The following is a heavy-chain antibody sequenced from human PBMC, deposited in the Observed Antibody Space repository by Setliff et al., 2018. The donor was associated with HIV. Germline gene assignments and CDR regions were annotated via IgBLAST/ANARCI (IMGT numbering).Heavy chain of an antibody. CDR2: VYHSGTT. D-gene: IGHD3-3*01. J-gene: IGHJ4*02. CDR1: GYSISTAYY. CDR3: MRGRSITIFGVAYFDF. Sequence: SETLSLTCAVSGYSISTAYYWGWIRQPPGEGLEWIGSVYHSGTTYYNPSLRSRVTISVDMSNNQFSLKVTSVTAADTAVYYCMRGRSITIFGVAYFDFRGQGTQVTVSS. V-gene: IGHV4-38-2*01.